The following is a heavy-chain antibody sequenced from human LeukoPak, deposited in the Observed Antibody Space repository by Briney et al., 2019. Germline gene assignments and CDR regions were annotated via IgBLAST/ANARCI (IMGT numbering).Heavy chain of an antibody. V-gene: IGHV4-30-4*01. Sequence: SQTLSLTCTVSGGSISSGDYYWRWLRQPPGKGLEWIVYIYYSGSTYYNPSLKSRVTISVDTSKNQFSLKLSSVTAADTAVYYCARNTIRVLNFDYWGQGTLVTVSS. CDR3: ARNTIRVLNFDY. CDR2: IYYSGST. D-gene: IGHD3-10*01. CDR1: GGSISSGDYY. J-gene: IGHJ4*02.